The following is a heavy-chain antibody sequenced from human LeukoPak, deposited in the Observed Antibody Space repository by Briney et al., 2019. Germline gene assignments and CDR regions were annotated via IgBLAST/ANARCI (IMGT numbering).Heavy chain of an antibody. V-gene: IGHV3-74*01. D-gene: IGHD2-8*01. Sequence: PGGSLRFSCAVSGFTFSSYWMHWVRQAPGKGLVWVSRISSDGSGTNYADSVKGRFTISRDNAKNTLYLETNSLRAEDTAVYYCARGNGLGFDIWGQGTMVTVSS. CDR3: ARGNGLGFDI. CDR2: ISSDGSGT. J-gene: IGHJ3*02. CDR1: GFTFSSYW.